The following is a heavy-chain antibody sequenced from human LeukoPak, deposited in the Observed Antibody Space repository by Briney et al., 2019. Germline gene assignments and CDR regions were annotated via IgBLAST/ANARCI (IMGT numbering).Heavy chain of an antibody. D-gene: IGHD3-10*01. CDR1: GFTFSSYA. V-gene: IGHV3-23*01. CDR3: ANYGSGSYYGTHFDY. Sequence: GGSLRLSCAAPGFTFSSYAMSWVRQAPGKGLEWVSAISGSGGSTYYADSVKGRFTISRDNSKNTLYLQMNSLRAEDTAVYYCANYGSGSYYGTHFDYWGQGTLVTVSS. CDR2: ISGSGGST. J-gene: IGHJ4*02.